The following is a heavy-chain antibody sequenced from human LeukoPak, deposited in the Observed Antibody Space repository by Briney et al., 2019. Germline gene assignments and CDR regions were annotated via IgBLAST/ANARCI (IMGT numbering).Heavy chain of an antibody. D-gene: IGHD6-25*01. V-gene: IGHV4-4*07. Sequence: SETLSLTCTVSGGSINNYYWTWIRQSAGKGLEWIGRINTSGSTNYNPSLRSRVTMSVNTSKNQFSLNLTSVTAADTAVYSCAREGGDPRWLDPWGQGTLVTVSS. CDR1: GGSINNYY. CDR3: AREGGDPRWLDP. CDR2: INTSGST. J-gene: IGHJ5*02.